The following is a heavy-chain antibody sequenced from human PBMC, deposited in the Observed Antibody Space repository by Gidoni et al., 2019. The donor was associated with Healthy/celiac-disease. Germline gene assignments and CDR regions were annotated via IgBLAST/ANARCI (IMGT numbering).Heavy chain of an antibody. Sequence: QVQLQPWGAGLLKPSETLSLTCAVYGGSFRGCYWSWVRQPPGKGLEWIGESNHSGSTNYHPSLKSRVTISVDTSKNQFSLKLSSVTAADTAVYYCARVRYDYIWGSRRGYFDYWGQGTLVTVSS. V-gene: IGHV4-34*01. D-gene: IGHD3-16*01. CDR2: SNHSGST. CDR1: GGSFRGCY. CDR3: ARVRYDYIWGSRRGYFDY. J-gene: IGHJ4*02.